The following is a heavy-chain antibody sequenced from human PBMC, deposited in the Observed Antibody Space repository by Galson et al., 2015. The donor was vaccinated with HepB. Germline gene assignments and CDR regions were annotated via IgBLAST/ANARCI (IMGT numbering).Heavy chain of an antibody. Sequence: SVKVSCKASGYTFTGYHMHWVRQAPGQGLEWMGWINPNNGGTNYAQKFQGRVTTTRDTSISTAYMELSRLRSDDTAVYYCASPFMITFGGEAYWGQGTLVTVSS. J-gene: IGHJ4*02. CDR3: ASPFMITFGGEAY. CDR1: GYTFTGYH. D-gene: IGHD3-16*01. CDR2: INPNNGGT. V-gene: IGHV1-2*02.